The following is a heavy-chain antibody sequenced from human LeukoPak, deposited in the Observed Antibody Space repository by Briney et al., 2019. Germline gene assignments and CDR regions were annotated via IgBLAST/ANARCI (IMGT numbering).Heavy chain of an antibody. V-gene: IGHV1-69*04. D-gene: IGHD2-2*01. J-gene: IGHJ1*01. CDR2: IIPILGIA. CDR3: ARGKSEYQLLLGY. CDR1: GGTFSSYA. Sequence: GASVKVSCKASGGTFSSYAISWVRQGPGQGLEWMGRIIPILGIANYAQKFQGRVTITADKSTSTAYMELSSLRSEDTAVYYCARGKSEYQLLLGYWGQGPLVTVSS.